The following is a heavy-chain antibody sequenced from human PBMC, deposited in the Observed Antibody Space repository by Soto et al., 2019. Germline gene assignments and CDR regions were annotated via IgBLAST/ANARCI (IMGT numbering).Heavy chain of an antibody. CDR3: ARSLEMATSRNYYYYYYGMDV. J-gene: IGHJ6*02. D-gene: IGHD5-12*01. CDR2: IYYSGST. V-gene: IGHV4-59*01. CDR1: GGSISSYY. Sequence: SETLSLTCTVSGGSISSYYWSWIRQPPGKGLEWIGYIYYSGSTNYNPSLKSRVTISVDTSKNQFSLKLSSVTAADTAVYYCARSLEMATSRNYYYYYYGMDVWGQGTTVTVSS.